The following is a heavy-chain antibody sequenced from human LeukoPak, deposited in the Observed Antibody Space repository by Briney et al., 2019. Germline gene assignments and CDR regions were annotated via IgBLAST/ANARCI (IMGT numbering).Heavy chain of an antibody. CDR3: AKDKGGIAVAGNFDY. J-gene: IGHJ4*02. D-gene: IGHD6-19*01. CDR1: GFIFSSYA. V-gene: IGHV3-23*01. CDR2: IGGSGGST. Sequence: PPGGSLRLSCAASGFIFSSYAMSWVRQAPGKGLEWVSAIGGSGGSTYYADSVKGRFTISRDNSKNTLYLQMNSLRAEDTAVYYCAKDKGGIAVAGNFDYWGQGTLVTVSS.